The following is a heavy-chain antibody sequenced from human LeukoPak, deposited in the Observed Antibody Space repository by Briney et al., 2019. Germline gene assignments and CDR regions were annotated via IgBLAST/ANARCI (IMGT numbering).Heavy chain of an antibody. CDR3: AKHLEAQWELLDY. CDR1: GFTFSSYA. Sequence: GGSLRLSCAASGFTFSSYAMSWVRQAPGKGLEWVSTISGTSDRTYYADSVKGRFSISRGNSKNTLYLQMNSLRAEDTAVYYCAKHLEAQWELLDYWGQGTLVTVSS. CDR2: ISGTSDRT. D-gene: IGHD1-26*01. J-gene: IGHJ4*02. V-gene: IGHV3-23*01.